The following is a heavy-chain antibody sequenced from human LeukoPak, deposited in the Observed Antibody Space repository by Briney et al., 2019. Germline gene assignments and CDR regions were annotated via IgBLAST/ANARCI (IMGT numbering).Heavy chain of an antibody. CDR1: GGSISSGSYY. CDR3: AREVFRYSGYDRGYYYYMDV. J-gene: IGHJ6*03. CDR2: IYTSGST. V-gene: IGHV4-61*02. D-gene: IGHD5-12*01. Sequence: SETLSLTCTVSGGSISSGSYYWSWIRRPAGKGLEWIGRIYTSGSTNYNPSLKSRVTISVDTSKNQFSLKLSSVTAADTAVYYCAREVFRYSGYDRGYYYYMDVWGKGTTVTISS.